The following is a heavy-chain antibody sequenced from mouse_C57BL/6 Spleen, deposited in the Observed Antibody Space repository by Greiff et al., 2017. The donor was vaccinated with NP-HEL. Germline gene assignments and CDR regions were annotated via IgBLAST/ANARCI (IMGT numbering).Heavy chain of an antibody. CDR1: GFTIKNTY. J-gene: IGHJ4*01. CDR3: ATPYGDYAMDD. Sequence: EVQLQQSVAELVRPGASVKLSCTASGFTIKNTYMHWVKQRPEQGLEWIGRIDPANGNTKYAPKFPGKATITADTSSNTAYLQLSSLTSEDTAIYYCATPYGDYAMDDWGQGTSVTVSS. D-gene: IGHD1-1*02. CDR2: IDPANGNT. V-gene: IGHV14-3*01.